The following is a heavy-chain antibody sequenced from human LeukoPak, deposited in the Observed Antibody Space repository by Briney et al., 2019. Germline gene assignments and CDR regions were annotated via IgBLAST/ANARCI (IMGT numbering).Heavy chain of an antibody. Sequence: GESLKISCKGSGYNFASYWIGWVRQMPVKGLEWMGIIYPGDSDPRYSPSFQGQVTFSADKSISTAYLQWSSLKASDTDMYYCARLGSGYSSGWYDYWGQGTLVTVSS. CDR1: GYNFASYW. D-gene: IGHD6-19*01. CDR3: ARLGSGYSSGWYDY. V-gene: IGHV5-51*01. J-gene: IGHJ4*02. CDR2: IYPGDSDP.